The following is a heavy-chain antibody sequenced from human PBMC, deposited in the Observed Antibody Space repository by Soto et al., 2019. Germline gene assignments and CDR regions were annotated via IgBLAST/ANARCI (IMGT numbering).Heavy chain of an antibody. V-gene: IGHV4-39*01. Sequence: QLQLQESGPGLVKPSETLSLTCTVSGGSISSSSYYWGWIRQPPGKGLEWIGSIYYSGSTYYNPSPKRRAPISVNTSKTQFSLKLSSVTAADTAVYYCARRPRGGGYFDYWGQGTLVTVSS. CDR2: IYYSGST. CDR3: ARRPRGGGYFDY. D-gene: IGHD3-10*01. CDR1: GGSISSSSYY. J-gene: IGHJ4*02.